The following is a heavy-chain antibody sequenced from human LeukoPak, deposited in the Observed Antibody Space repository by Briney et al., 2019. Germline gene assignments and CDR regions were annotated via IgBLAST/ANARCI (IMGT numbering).Heavy chain of an antibody. CDR3: AKDRPGTAMVTDAFDI. J-gene: IGHJ3*02. Sequence: GGSLRLSCAASGFTFSSYAMSWVRQAPGKGLEWVSAISGSGGSTYYADSVKGRFTISRDNSKNTLYLQMNSLRAEDTAVYYCAKDRPGTAMVTDAFDIWGQGTTVTVSS. CDR1: GFTFSSYA. CDR2: ISGSGGST. D-gene: IGHD5-18*01. V-gene: IGHV3-23*01.